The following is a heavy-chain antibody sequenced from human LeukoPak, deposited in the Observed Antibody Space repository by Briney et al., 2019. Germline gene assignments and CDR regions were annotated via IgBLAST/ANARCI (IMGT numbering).Heavy chain of an antibody. D-gene: IGHD3-22*01. CDR3: ARGPLGYYDSSGYSYFQH. CDR1: GYTFTSYG. Sequence: GASVKVSCKASGYTFTSYGISWVRQAPGQGLEWMGGIIPIFGTANYAQKFQGRVTITTDESTSTAYMELSSLRSEDTAVYYCARGPLGYYDSSGYSYFQHWGQGTLVTVSS. J-gene: IGHJ1*01. V-gene: IGHV1-69*05. CDR2: IIPIFGTA.